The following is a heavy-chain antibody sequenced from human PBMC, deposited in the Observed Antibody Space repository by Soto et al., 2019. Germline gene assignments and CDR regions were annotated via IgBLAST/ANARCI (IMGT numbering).Heavy chain of an antibody. V-gene: IGHV1-69*12. CDR1: GGTLRTSA. Sequence: QVQLVQSGAEVKKPGSSVKVSCKTSGGTLRTSAISWVRQAPGQGLEWMGGIMPIFPTPDYAQNFQGRVTFPADXXTSTAYMELSSLRPEDTAVYYCARDKDRLQLGGNYYYIMDVWGQGTTVTVSS. J-gene: IGHJ6*02. D-gene: IGHD5-12*01. CDR2: IMPIFPTP. CDR3: ARDKDRLQLGGNYYYIMDV.